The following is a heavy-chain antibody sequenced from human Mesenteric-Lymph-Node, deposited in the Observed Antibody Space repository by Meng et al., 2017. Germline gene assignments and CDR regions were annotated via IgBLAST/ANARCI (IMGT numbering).Heavy chain of an antibody. CDR1: CGCLSSGGYF. CDR3: ARGPSSSKTYCFDY. D-gene: IGHD6-13*01. CDR2: IYYRWST. V-gene: IGHV4-31*03. Sequence: PSVVTPSQTLSIYCTVSCGCLSSGGYFWSWIRQHPGNGLEWIGYIYYRWSTYYNPSLKIRFTISVDASKNQFSLKLSSVTAADTAVYYCARGPSSSKTYCFDYWGQGTLVTVSS. J-gene: IGHJ4*02.